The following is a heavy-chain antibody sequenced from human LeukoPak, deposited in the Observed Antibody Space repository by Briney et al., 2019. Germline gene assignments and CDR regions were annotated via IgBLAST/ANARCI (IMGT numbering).Heavy chain of an antibody. J-gene: IGHJ4*02. CDR1: GFTFNNYG. D-gene: IGHD6-19*01. Sequence: GRSLRLSCAASGFTFNNYGMHWVRQAPGKGLEWLAVISYDGRDNYCADSVKGRFSISRDNPKNILNLQMNSLRVEDTAVYYCAKSLYDESGWYYFDYWGQGTLVTVSS. CDR2: ISYDGRDN. CDR3: AKSLYDESGWYYFDY. V-gene: IGHV3-30*18.